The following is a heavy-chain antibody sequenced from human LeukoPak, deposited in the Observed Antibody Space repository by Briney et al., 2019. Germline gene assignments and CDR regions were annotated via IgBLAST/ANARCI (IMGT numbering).Heavy chain of an antibody. CDR3: AREGTAMESHSFDY. J-gene: IGHJ4*02. CDR2: INHSGST. CDR1: GGSISGYY. Sequence: SETLSLTCTVSGGSISGYYWSWIRQPPGKGLEWIGEINHSGSTNYNPSLKSRVTISVDTSKNQFSLKLSSVTAADTAVYYCAREGTAMESHSFDYWGQGTLVTVSS. D-gene: IGHD5-18*01. V-gene: IGHV4-34*01.